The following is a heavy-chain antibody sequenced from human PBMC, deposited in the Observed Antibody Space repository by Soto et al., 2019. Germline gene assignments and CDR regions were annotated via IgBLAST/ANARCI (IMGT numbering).Heavy chain of an antibody. Sequence: ASETLSLTCTVSGGSISGYYWSWIRQAPGKGLEWIAYIYYSGSTNYNPSLKSRVTISVDMSKNQFSLKLTSVTAADTALYYCARDVTTYGPPAAMDVWGQGTTVTVSS. J-gene: IGHJ6*02. CDR3: ARDVTTYGPPAAMDV. CDR2: IYYSGST. D-gene: IGHD3-10*01. CDR1: GGSISGYY. V-gene: IGHV4-59*01.